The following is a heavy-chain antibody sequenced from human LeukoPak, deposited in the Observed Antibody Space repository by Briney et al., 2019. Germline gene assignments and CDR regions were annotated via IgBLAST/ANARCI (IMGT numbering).Heavy chain of an antibody. CDR3: ARDVIEMSTIGEGFDY. Sequence: GGCLRLSCAASGFTFYRYGMHWVRQAPGKGLEWVANIWYDGSNKYYGDSVKGRFTISRDNSENTVHLQKSSLRAEDTAVYYCARDVIEMSTIGEGFDYWGQGTLVTVSS. CDR2: IWYDGSNK. CDR1: GFTFYRYG. D-gene: IGHD5-24*01. J-gene: IGHJ4*02. V-gene: IGHV3-33*01.